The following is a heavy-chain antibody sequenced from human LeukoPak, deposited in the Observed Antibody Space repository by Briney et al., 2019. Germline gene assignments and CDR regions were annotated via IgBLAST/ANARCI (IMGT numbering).Heavy chain of an antibody. CDR1: GGTFSSYA. CDR3: ARGLSSGDY. D-gene: IGHD6-19*01. Sequence: ASVKVSCKASGGTFSSYAISWVRQATGQGLEWMGWMNPNSGNTGCAQKFQGRVTMTRNTSISTAYMELSSLRSEDTAVYYCARGLSSGDYWGQGTLVTVSS. V-gene: IGHV1-8*02. CDR2: MNPNSGNT. J-gene: IGHJ4*02.